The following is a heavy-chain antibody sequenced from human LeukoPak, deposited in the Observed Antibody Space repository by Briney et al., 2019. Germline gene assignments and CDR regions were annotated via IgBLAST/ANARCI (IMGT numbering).Heavy chain of an antibody. D-gene: IGHD2-2*01. CDR3: ARVRARSYCSSTSCYGY. J-gene: IGHJ4*02. CDR1: GFTFSSYW. CDR2: IKQDGSEK. Sequence: GGSLRLSCAASGFTFSSYWMSWVRQAPGKGLEWVANIKQDGSEKYYVDSVKGRFTISRDNAKNPLYLQTNSLRVEDTAVYYCARVRARSYCSSTSCYGYWGQGTLVTVSS. V-gene: IGHV3-7*01.